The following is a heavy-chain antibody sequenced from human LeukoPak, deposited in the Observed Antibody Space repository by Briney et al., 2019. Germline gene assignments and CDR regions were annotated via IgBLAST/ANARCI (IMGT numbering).Heavy chain of an antibody. D-gene: IGHD3-10*01. CDR1: GGSFSGYY. J-gene: IGHJ5*02. CDR3: ARANDYGSGSYYDWFDP. Sequence: SETLSLTCAVYGGSFSGYYWSWIRQPPGKGLEWIGEISHSGSTNYNPSLKSRVTISVDTSKNQFSLKLSSVTAADTAVYYCARANDYGSGSYYDWFDPWGQGTPVTVSS. V-gene: IGHV4-34*01. CDR2: ISHSGST.